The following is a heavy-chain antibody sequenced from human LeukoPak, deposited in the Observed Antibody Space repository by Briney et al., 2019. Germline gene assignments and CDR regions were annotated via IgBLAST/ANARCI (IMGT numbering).Heavy chain of an antibody. J-gene: IGHJ5*02. Sequence: ASVKVSCKTSGYSFNIYEINWVRQATGQGLEWMGWVNPNSGDTDYAQKFQGRLTMTRKTSIRTAYMELSGLRLEDTAVYYCSRGPRFDPWGQGTQVTVSS. CDR3: SRGPRFDP. CDR1: GYSFNIYE. V-gene: IGHV1-8*01. CDR2: VNPNSGDT.